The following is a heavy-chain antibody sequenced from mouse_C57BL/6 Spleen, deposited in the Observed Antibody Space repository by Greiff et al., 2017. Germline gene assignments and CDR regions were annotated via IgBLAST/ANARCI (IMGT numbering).Heavy chain of an antibody. CDR2: INPSTGGT. V-gene: IGHV1-42*01. J-gene: IGHJ4*01. CDR1: GYSFTGYY. Sequence: VHVKQSGPELVKPGASVKISCKASGYSFTGYYMNWVKQSPEKSLEWIGEINPSTGGTTYNQKFKAKATLTVDKSSSTAYMQLKSLTSEDSAVYYCARWGTTVVAARAMDYWGQGTSVTVSS. D-gene: IGHD1-1*01. CDR3: ARWGTTVVAARAMDY.